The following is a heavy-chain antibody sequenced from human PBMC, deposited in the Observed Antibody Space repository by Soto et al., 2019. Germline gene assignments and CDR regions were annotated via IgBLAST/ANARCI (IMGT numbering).Heavy chain of an antibody. J-gene: IGHJ4*02. D-gene: IGHD4-17*01. Sequence: GGSLRLSCAPSGFTFSRCYMNWVRQAPGKGLEWVSFISSSASYMYYADSVKGRFTISRDNSKKSLYLQMNSLRADDTAVYYCARECVDTVTSITIPFDYWGQGALVTVSS. V-gene: IGHV3-21*01. CDR2: ISSSASYM. CDR3: ARECVDTVTSITIPFDY. CDR1: GFTFSRCY.